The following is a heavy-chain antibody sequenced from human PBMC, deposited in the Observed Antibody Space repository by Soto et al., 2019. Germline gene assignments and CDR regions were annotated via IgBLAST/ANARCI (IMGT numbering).Heavy chain of an antibody. CDR2: IYDSGST. CDR1: VASISSCGYS. J-gene: IGHJ5*02. Sequence: SEPLSLTCAVSVASISSCGYSWSWIRQTPGKGLEWIGYIYDSGSTNYNKSLKSRVTISLDRSKNHVSLRLNSVTAADTAIYYCARELRARFDPWGQGILVTVSS. CDR3: ARELRARFDP. V-gene: IGHV4-30-2*01. D-gene: IGHD2-8*01.